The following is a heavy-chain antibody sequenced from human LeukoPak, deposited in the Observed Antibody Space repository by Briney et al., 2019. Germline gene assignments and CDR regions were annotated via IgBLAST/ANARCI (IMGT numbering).Heavy chain of an antibody. CDR2: IYTSGST. Sequence: SQTLSLTCTVSGGSISSGSYYWSWIRQPAGKGLEWIGRIYTSGSTNYNPSLKSRVTISVDTSKNQFSLKPSSVTAADTAVYYCARGAGPPRDWFDPWGQGTLVTVSS. D-gene: IGHD6-19*01. V-gene: IGHV4-61*02. CDR3: ARGAGPPRDWFDP. CDR1: GGSISSGSYY. J-gene: IGHJ5*02.